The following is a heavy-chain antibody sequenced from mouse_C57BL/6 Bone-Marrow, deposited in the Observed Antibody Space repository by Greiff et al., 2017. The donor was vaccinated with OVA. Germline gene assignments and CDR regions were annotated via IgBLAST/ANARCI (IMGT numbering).Heavy chain of an antibody. J-gene: IGHJ4*01. CDR2: ISNGGGST. D-gene: IGHD1-1*01. V-gene: IGHV5-12*01. Sequence: EVKLVESGGGLVQPGGSLKLSCAASGFTFSDYYMYWVRQTPEKRLEWVAYISNGGGSTYYPDTVKGRFTISRANAKNTLYLQMSRLKSEDTAMYYCARNYEGYAMDYWGQGTSVTVSS. CDR3: ARNYEGYAMDY. CDR1: GFTFSDYY.